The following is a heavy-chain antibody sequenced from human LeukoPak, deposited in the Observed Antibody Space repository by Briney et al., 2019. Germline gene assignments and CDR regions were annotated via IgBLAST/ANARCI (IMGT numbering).Heavy chain of an antibody. V-gene: IGHV3-30-3*01. Sequence: GGSLRLSCAASGFTFSSYAMHWVRQAPGKGLEWVAVISYDGSNKYYADSVKGRFTISRDNSKNTLYLQMNSLRAEDTAVYYCASQRFYCSGGSCYSPPPLTNPLDYWGQGTLVTVSS. CDR2: ISYDGSNK. D-gene: IGHD2-15*01. J-gene: IGHJ4*02. CDR1: GFTFSSYA. CDR3: ASQRFYCSGGSCYSPPPLTNPLDY.